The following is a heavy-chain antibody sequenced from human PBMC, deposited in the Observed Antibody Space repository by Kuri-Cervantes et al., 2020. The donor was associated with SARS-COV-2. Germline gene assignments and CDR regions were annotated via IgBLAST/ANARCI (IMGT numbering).Heavy chain of an antibody. CDR3: ARGGLGGQLVDGMDV. J-gene: IGHJ6*02. V-gene: IGHV3-21*01. CDR1: GFTFSNYG. Sequence: GGSLRLSCAASGFTFSNYGIHWVRQAPGKGLEWVSSISSSSSYIYYADSVKGRFTISRDNAKNSLYLQMNSLRAEDTAVYYCARGGLGGQLVDGMDVWGQGTTVTVSS. D-gene: IGHD6-6*01. CDR2: ISSSSSYI.